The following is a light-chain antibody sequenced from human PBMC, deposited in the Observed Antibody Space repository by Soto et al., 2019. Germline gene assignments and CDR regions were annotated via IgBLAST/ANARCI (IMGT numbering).Light chain of an antibody. Sequence: QAVLTQSSSASASLGSSVKLTCTLSSGHSSYIIAWHQQQPGKAPRYLMKLEGSGSYNKGSGVPDRFSGSSSGADRYLTISNLQSEDEADYYCETWDSNSVVFGVGTKLTVL. CDR1: SGHSSYI. CDR2: LEGSGSY. V-gene: IGLV4-60*03. CDR3: ETWDSNSVV. J-gene: IGLJ2*01.